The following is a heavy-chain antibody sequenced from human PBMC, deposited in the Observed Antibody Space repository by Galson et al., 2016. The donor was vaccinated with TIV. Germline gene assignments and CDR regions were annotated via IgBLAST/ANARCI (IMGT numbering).Heavy chain of an antibody. V-gene: IGHV1-69*13. D-gene: IGHD3-22*01. J-gene: IGHJ5*02. CDR1: GVTSSCFA. CDR2: IVPMFGTT. CDR3: ARGRGIYDSSGYFLFDH. Sequence: SVKVSCKASGVTSSCFAFSWVRQAPGQGLEWMGGIVPMFGTTNYAQKFQGRVTISADESTTTAYLELSSLRSEDTAVYYCARGRGIYDSSGYFLFDHWGQGTLVTVSS.